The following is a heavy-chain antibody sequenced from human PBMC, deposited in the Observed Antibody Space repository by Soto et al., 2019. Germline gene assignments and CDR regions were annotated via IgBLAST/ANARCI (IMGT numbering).Heavy chain of an antibody. D-gene: IGHD5-18*01. J-gene: IGHJ6*02. CDR1: GFTFSSYA. V-gene: IGHV3-23*01. CDR2: ISGSGGST. CDR3: ANLYSYGYDPYGDV. Sequence: EVQLLESGGGLVQPGGSLRLSCAASGFTFSSYAMSWVRQAPGKGLEWVSAISGSGGSTYYADSVKGRFTISRDNSKNPLYLQMNSLRAEDTAVYYCANLYSYGYDPYGDVWGQGPTVTVSS.